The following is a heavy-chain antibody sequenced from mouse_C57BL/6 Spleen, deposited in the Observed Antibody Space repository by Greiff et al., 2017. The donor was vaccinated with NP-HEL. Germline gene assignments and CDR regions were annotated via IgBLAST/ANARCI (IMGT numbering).Heavy chain of an antibody. J-gene: IGHJ4*01. CDR3: AITTVGGMDY. Sequence: EVKLVESGGGLVQPGGSLKLSCAASGFTFSDYYMYWVRQTPEKRLEWVAYISNGGGSTYYPDTVKGRFTISRDNAKNTLYLQMSRLKSEDTAMYYCAITTVGGMDYWGQGTSVTVSS. D-gene: IGHD1-1*01. V-gene: IGHV5-12*01. CDR2: ISNGGGST. CDR1: GFTFSDYY.